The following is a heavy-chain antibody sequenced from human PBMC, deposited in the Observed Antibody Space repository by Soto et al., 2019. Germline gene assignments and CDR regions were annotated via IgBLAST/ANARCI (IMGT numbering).Heavy chain of an antibody. CDR3: ARDGSSTANWIDP. Sequence: TLNLTCTAYGDATYLGGYSWTWLPPHPGKGLEWIGYIYHTWKTYYTPSLESRVTMSVDTSKNQFSLKLASVTAADTAVYYCARDGSSTANWIDPWGQGTLVTVSS. CDR1: GDATYLGGYS. CDR2: IYHTWKT. D-gene: IGHD2-2*01. V-gene: IGHV4-31*02. J-gene: IGHJ5*02.